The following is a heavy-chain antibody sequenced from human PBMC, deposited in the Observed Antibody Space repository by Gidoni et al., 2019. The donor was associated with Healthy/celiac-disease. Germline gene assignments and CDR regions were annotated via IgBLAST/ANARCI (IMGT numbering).Heavy chain of an antibody. CDR3: ASSSGSYRPYYYYYGMDV. J-gene: IGHJ6*02. CDR1: GYTFTSYD. Sequence: QVQLVQSGAEVKKPGASVKVSCKASGYTFTSYDINWVRQAPGQGLEWMGWMNPNSGNTGYAQKFQGRVTMTRNTSISTAYMELSSLRSEDTAVYYCASSSGSYRPYYYYYGMDVWGQGTTVTVSS. V-gene: IGHV1-8*01. CDR2: MNPNSGNT. D-gene: IGHD1-26*01.